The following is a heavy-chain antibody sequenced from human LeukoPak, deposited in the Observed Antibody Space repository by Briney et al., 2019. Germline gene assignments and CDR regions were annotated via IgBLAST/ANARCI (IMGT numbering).Heavy chain of an antibody. D-gene: IGHD3-10*01. CDR2: IYSSGRS. CDR1: GDSISSGGYS. Sequence: SETLSLTCAVSGDSISSGGYSWSWVRQPPGKGLEWIGYIYSSGRSYYNPSLQSRVTISVDTSKNEFSLEVTSVTAADTAVYYCARDPYDSGIWGQGTLVTVSS. V-gene: IGHV4-30-4*07. J-gene: IGHJ4*02. CDR3: ARDPYDSGI.